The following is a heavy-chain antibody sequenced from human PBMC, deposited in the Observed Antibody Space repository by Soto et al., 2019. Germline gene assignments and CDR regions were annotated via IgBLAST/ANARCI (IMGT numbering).Heavy chain of an antibody. Sequence: GASVKVSCKASGYTFTSYDINWVRQATGQGLEWMGWMNPNSGNTGYAQKFQGRVTMTRNTSISTAYMELSSLRSEDTAVYYCARGPPGQYQLRIYYYYYYMDVWGKGTTVTVSS. J-gene: IGHJ6*03. CDR3: ARGPPGQYQLRIYYYYYYMDV. CDR1: GYTFTSYD. V-gene: IGHV1-8*01. CDR2: MNPNSGNT. D-gene: IGHD2-2*01.